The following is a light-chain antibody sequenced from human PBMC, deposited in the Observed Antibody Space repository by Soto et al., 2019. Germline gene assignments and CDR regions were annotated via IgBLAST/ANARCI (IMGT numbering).Light chain of an antibody. CDR3: QQDHTSPRT. V-gene: IGKV4-1*01. CDR1: QRVLYSVNNKHY. Sequence: IVMTQAPNSLALSLGERATINCKSSQRVLYSVNNKHYVAWYQQKLGQPPKLLIYWASSRESGVPDRLSGSGSRTDVANAISSLQAEGVALYDCQQDHTSPRTIGQGTKV. J-gene: IGKJ1*01. CDR2: WAS.